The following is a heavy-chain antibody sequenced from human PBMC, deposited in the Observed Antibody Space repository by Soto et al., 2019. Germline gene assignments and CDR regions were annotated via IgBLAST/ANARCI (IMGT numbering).Heavy chain of an antibody. CDR1: GYTFTSYY. J-gene: IGHJ6*03. V-gene: IGHV1-46*03. D-gene: IGHD3-3*01. CDR3: ARGAEYYDFWSGYYSNYYYYMDV. Sequence: ASVKVSCKASGYTFTSYYMHWVRQAPGQGLEWMGIINPSGGSTSYAQKFQGRVTMTRDTSTSTVYMELSSLRSEDTAVYYCARGAEYYDFWSGYYSNYYYYMDVWGKGTTVTVSS. CDR2: INPSGGST.